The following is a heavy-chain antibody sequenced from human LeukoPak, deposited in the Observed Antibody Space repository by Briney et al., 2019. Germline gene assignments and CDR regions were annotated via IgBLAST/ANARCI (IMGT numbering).Heavy chain of an antibody. D-gene: IGHD3-22*01. V-gene: IGHV3-48*04. J-gene: IGHJ3*02. CDR3: ARASYYYDSSGQKGEAFDI. CDR1: GFTFSSYS. CDR2: ISSSSSTI. Sequence: GGSLRLSCAASGFTFSSYSMNWVRQAPGKGLERVSYISSSSSTIHYADSVKGRFTISRDNAKNSLYLQMNSLRAEDTAVYYCARASYYYDSSGQKGEAFDIWGQGTMVTVSS.